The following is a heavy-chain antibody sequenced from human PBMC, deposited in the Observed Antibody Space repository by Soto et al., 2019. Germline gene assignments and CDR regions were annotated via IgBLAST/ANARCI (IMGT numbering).Heavy chain of an antibody. CDR3: ARLRRTVNAHSWFDP. Sequence: GESLKISCKGSGYSFTNYWIGWVRQMPGKGLEWMGILYPGDSDTRYSPSFQGQVTISADKSINTAYLQWNNLKASDTAMYYCARLRRTVNAHSWFDPWGQGTLVTVSS. CDR2: LYPGDSDT. J-gene: IGHJ5*02. V-gene: IGHV5-51*01. CDR1: GYSFTNYW. D-gene: IGHD4-4*01.